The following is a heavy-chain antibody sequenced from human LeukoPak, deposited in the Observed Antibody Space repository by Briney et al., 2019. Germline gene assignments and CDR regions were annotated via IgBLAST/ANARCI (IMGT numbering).Heavy chain of an antibody. CDR1: GGSFSGYY. V-gene: IGHV4-34*01. D-gene: IGHD6-6*01. CDR2: INHSGST. Sequence: SETLSLTCAVYGGSFSGYYWSWIRQPPGKGLEWIGEINHSGSTNYNPSLKSRVTISVDTSKNQFSLKLSSVTAADTAVYYCARGYQYSYWGQGTLVTVSS. J-gene: IGHJ4*02. CDR3: ARGYQYSY.